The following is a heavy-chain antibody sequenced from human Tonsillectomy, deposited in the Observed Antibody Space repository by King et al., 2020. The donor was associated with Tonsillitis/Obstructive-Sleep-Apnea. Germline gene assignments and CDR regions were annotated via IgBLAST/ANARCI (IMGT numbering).Heavy chain of an antibody. CDR1: GGSFSGYY. CDR3: ARGLRYDPFMDV. V-gene: IGHV4-34*01. J-gene: IGHJ6*03. D-gene: IGHD3-16*01. CDR2: INHSGST. Sequence: VQLQQWGAGLLKPSETLSLTCAVYGGSFSGYYWSWIRQPPGKGLEWIGEINHSGSTNYNPSLKSRVTISVDTSKNQFSLKLSSVTAADTAVYYCARGLRYDPFMDVWGKGTTVTVSS.